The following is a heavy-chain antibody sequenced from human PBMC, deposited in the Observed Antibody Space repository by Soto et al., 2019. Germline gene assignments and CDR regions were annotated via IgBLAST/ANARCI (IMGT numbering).Heavy chain of an antibody. CDR3: ARGQSSGWTPAEYFQH. Sequence: SPTLSLTCAISGDSVSSNSAAWNWIRQSPSRGLEWLGRTYYRSKWYNDYAVSVKSRITINPDTSKNQFSLQLNSVTPEDTAVYYCARGQSSGWTPAEYFQHWGQGTLVTVSS. J-gene: IGHJ1*01. D-gene: IGHD6-19*01. V-gene: IGHV6-1*01. CDR1: GDSVSSNSAA. CDR2: TYYRSKWYN.